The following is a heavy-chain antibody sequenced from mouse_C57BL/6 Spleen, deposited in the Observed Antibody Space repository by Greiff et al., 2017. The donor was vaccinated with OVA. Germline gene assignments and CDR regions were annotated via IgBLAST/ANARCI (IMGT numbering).Heavy chain of an antibody. J-gene: IGHJ2*01. Sequence: EVKLVESGPGLVKPSQSLSLTCTVTGYSITSGYDWHWIRHFPGNQLEWMGYISYSGSTNYNQSLKSRITITHDTSKNHFFLKLNSVTTEYTATYYCARGAPPYYFDYWGQGTTLTVSS. D-gene: IGHD6-1*01. CDR2: ISYSGST. CDR3: ARGAPPYYFDY. CDR1: GYSITSGYD. V-gene: IGHV3-1*01.